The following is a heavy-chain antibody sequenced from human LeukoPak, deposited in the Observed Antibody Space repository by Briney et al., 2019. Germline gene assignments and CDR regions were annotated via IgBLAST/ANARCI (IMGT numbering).Heavy chain of an antibody. Sequence: SGTLSLTCAVSGGSVSSPKWWSWVRQPPGQGLEWIGEIYHSGSTNYNPSLKSRVTISVDKSKNQFSLKLSSVTAADAAVYYCARYRGANGYYFDYWGQGTLVTVSS. CDR1: GGSVSSPKW. V-gene: IGHV4-4*02. CDR3: ARYRGANGYYFDY. J-gene: IGHJ4*02. D-gene: IGHD3-10*01. CDR2: IYHSGST.